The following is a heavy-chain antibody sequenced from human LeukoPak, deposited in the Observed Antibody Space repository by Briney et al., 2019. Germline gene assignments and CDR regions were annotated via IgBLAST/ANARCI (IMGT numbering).Heavy chain of an antibody. CDR3: AREEGGYFDY. V-gene: IGHV3-20*04. CDR2: INWNGGSR. J-gene: IGHJ4*02. Sequence: GGSLRLSCAASGFSFDDYDMSWVRQAPGKGLEWVSGINWNGGSRGYADSVKGRFTISRDNAKNSLYLQMSSLRAEDTALYYCAREEGGYFDYWGQGTLVTVSS. CDR1: GFSFDDYD. D-gene: IGHD3-16*01.